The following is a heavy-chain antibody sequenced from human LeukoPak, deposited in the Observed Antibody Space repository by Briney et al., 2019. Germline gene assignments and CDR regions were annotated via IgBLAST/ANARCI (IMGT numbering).Heavy chain of an antibody. Sequence: SETLYLTCTVSGGSISSYYWSWIRQSPGKGLECIGYIHYTGSTNYNPSLKSRVTISVETSKNQFSLKLKSVTAADTAVYYCARGGYYGSGNDFRFDPWGQGTLVTVSS. V-gene: IGHV4-59*01. D-gene: IGHD3-10*01. CDR2: IHYTGST. CDR3: ARGGYYGSGNDFRFDP. J-gene: IGHJ5*02. CDR1: GGSISSYY.